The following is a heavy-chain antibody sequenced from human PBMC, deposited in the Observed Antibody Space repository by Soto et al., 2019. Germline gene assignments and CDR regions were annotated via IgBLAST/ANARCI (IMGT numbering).Heavy chain of an antibody. CDR1: GYTFTSYY. D-gene: IGHD4-17*01. Sequence: ASVKVSCKASGYTFTSYYMHWVLQAPGQGLEWMGIINPSGGSTSYAQKFQGRVTMTRDTSTSTVYMELSSLRSEDTAVYYCAREDSMTTVVTRNAFDIWGQGTMVTVSS. CDR3: AREDSMTTVVTRNAFDI. V-gene: IGHV1-46*01. CDR2: INPSGGST. J-gene: IGHJ3*02.